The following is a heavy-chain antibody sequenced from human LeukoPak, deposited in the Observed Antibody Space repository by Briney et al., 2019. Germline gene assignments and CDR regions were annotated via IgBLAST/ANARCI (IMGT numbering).Heavy chain of an antibody. D-gene: IGHD2-8*01. CDR1: GFTFSSYA. CDR2: ISGSGGST. J-gene: IGHJ5*02. V-gene: IGHV3-23*01. CDR3: AKEGGIVLMVYAISNWFDP. Sequence: GGSLRLSCAASGFTFSSYAMSWVRQAPGKGPEWVSAISGSGGSTYYADSVKGRFTISRDNSKNTLYLQMNSLRAEDTAVYYCAKEGGIVLMVYAISNWFDPWGQGTLVTVSS.